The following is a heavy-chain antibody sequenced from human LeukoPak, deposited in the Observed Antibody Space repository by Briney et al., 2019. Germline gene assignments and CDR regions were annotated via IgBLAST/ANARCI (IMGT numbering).Heavy chain of an antibody. CDR2: IDPSDSYT. J-gene: IGHJ4*02. V-gene: IGHV5-10-1*01. Sequence: GESLKISCKGSGYSFTSYWISWVRQMPGKGLEWMGRIDPSDSYTDYSPSFQGHVTISADKSISTAYLQWSSLKASDTAMNYCAMDRIAVAGNVDYWGQGTLVTVSS. CDR1: GYSFTSYW. CDR3: AMDRIAVAGNVDY. D-gene: IGHD6-19*01.